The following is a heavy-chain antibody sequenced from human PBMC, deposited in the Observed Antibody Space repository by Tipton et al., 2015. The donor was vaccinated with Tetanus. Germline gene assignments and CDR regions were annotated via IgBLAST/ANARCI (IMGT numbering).Heavy chain of an antibody. J-gene: IGHJ4*02. V-gene: IGHV1-18*01. CDR1: GYTFTSYG. D-gene: IGHD3-3*01. CDR3: ARRGNDFWSGYYLLDY. Sequence: QSGAEVKKPGASVKVSCKASGYTFTSYGIGWVRQAPGQGLEWMGWISAYNGNTNYAQKLQGRVTMTTDTSTSTAYMELRSLRSDDTAVYYCARRGNDFWSGYYLLDYWGQGTLVTVSS. CDR2: ISAYNGNT.